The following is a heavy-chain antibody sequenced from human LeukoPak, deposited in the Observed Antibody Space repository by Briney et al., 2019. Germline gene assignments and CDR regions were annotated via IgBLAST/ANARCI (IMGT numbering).Heavy chain of an antibody. Sequence: PSETLSLTCTVSGGSISSYYWSWIRQPPGKGLEWIGYIYYSGSTNYNPSLKSRVTISVDTSKNQFSLKLSSVTAADTAVYYCASRIAARQPSVSYYYYMDVWGKGTTVTVSS. CDR3: ASRIAARQPSVSYYYYMDV. J-gene: IGHJ6*03. CDR1: GGSISSYY. CDR2: IYYSGST. D-gene: IGHD6-6*01. V-gene: IGHV4-59*01.